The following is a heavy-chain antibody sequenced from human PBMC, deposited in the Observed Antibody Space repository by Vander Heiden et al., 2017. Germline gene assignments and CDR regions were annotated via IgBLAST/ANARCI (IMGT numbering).Heavy chain of an antibody. CDR3: ARLPNYGCTYGYFDY. Sequence: QAQLQGSGPGLVKPPETPSLTPPVSGGTVNSATYYWSWFRQPPGKGLEWIGYMHYNVRTKYNPSLETRITISGDTSKNQFSLKLSSVTAADTAVYFCARLPNYGCTYGYFDYWGQGSLVTVSS. CDR2: MHYNVRT. D-gene: IGHD5-18*01. J-gene: IGHJ4*02. V-gene: IGHV4-61*01. CDR1: GGTVNSATYY.